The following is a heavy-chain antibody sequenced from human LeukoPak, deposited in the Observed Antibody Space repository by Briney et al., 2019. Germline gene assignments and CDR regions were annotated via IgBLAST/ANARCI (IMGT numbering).Heavy chain of an antibody. D-gene: IGHD1-26*01. CDR1: GFTFSSYA. CDR2: ISGSGGST. Sequence: GGSLRLSCAASGFTFSSYAMSWVRQAPGKGLEWVSAISGSGGSTYYADSVKGRFTISRDNAKNTLYLQMNSLRAEDTAVYYCVREYSATYRADYWGQGTLVTVSS. J-gene: IGHJ4*02. CDR3: VREYSATYRADY. V-gene: IGHV3-23*01.